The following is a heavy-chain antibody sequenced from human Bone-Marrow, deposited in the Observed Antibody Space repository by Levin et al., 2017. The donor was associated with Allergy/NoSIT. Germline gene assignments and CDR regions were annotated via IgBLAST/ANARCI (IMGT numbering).Heavy chain of an antibody. Sequence: PGGSLRLSCAASGFTFSSHAMHWVRQAPGKGLEWVSIITHDEITEFYGDSVKGRFTISRDNSKNTLYLQMNSLRSEDTAVYYCAKVARTGTITGSLDIWGQGTLVIVSS. CDR1: GFTFSSHA. CDR2: ITHDEITE. CDR3: AKVARTGTITGSLDI. J-gene: IGHJ4*02. V-gene: IGHV3-30*18. D-gene: IGHD3-10*01.